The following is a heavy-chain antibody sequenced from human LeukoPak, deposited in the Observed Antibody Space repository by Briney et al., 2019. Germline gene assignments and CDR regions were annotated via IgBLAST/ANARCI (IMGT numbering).Heavy chain of an antibody. CDR3: ARDSSCSSTSCYTGWFDP. J-gene: IGHJ5*02. CDR1: GGSISSYY. Sequence: SETLSLTCTVSGGSISSYYWSWIRQPAGKGLEWIGRIYTSGSTNYNPSLKSRVTMSVDTSKNQFSLKLSSVTAADTAVYYCARDSSCSSTSCYTGWFDPWGQGALVTVSS. CDR2: IYTSGST. D-gene: IGHD2-2*02. V-gene: IGHV4-4*07.